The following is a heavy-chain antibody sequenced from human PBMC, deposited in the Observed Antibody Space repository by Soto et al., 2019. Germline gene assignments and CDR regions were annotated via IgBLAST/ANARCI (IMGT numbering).Heavy chain of an antibody. CDR1: GVYISSYD. D-gene: IGHD4-17*01. J-gene: IGHJ3*02. CDR2: IYYSGST. V-gene: IGHV4-59*01. Sequence: PSETQSLTCTVSGVYISSYDWSWIRQPPGKGLEWIGYIYYSGSTNYNPSLKSRVTISVDTSKNQFSLKLSSVTAADTAVYYCARFYGMDAFDIWGQGTMVTVSS. CDR3: ARFYGMDAFDI.